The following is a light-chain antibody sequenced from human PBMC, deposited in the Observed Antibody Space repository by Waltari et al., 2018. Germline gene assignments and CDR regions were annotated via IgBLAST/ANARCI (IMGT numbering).Light chain of an antibody. CDR1: SSNVGGFNV. J-gene: IGLJ3*02. CDR2: DVK. Sequence: SALTQPAPVSGSPGPSIIITLPATSSNVGGFNVVPWFLHHPGKAPKLMIHDVKKRPSGVSSRFSGSKSGNTASLTISGLQAEDEAIYYCNSYTSGRTWVFGGGTRLTVL. V-gene: IGLV2-14*03. CDR3: NSYTSGRTWV.